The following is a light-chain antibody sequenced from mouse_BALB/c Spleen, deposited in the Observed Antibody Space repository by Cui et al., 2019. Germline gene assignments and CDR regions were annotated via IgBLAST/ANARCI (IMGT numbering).Light chain of an antibody. V-gene: IGKV4-57*01. CDR1: SSVSY. CDR2: STS. CDR3: QQRSSYPLT. Sequence: QIAFTQSPATMSASPGEKVTITCSASSSVSYMHWFQQKPGTSPKLWIYSTSNLASGVPARFSGSGSGTSYSLTISRMEAEDAATYYCQQRSSYPLTFGAGTKLELK. J-gene: IGKJ5*01.